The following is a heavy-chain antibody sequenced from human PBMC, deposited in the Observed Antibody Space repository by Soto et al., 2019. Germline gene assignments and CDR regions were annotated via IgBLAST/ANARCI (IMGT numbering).Heavy chain of an antibody. V-gene: IGHV1-69*06. CDR3: ARDKGAYYSHLVY. J-gene: IGHJ4*02. CDR1: GGSVSNSA. D-gene: IGHD3-22*01. CDR2: IIPIFGTP. Sequence: QVQLVQSGSEVKKPGSSVRVSCKASGGSVSNSAISWLRQAPGQGLEWMGGIIPIFGTPNYAQKFQGRVTITADTSTATSYMELSSLRSDDTAVYYCARDKGAYYSHLVYWGQGTLVTVSS.